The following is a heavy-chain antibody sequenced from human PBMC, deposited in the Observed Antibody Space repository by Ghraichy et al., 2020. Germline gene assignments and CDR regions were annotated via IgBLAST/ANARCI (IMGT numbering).Heavy chain of an antibody. J-gene: IGHJ4*02. CDR2: IYFNDNT. CDR3: ARYDGSYFRD. CDR1: GVSVSSPSYF. V-gene: IGHV4-39*01. D-gene: IGHD1-26*01. Sequence: SETLSLTCTVSGVSVSSPSYFWGWIRQPPGKGLEWIGNIYFNDNTYYNPSLKSRVTISVDTSSNQFFLSLRPVTAADTAVYYCARYDGSYFRDWGQGTLVTVPS.